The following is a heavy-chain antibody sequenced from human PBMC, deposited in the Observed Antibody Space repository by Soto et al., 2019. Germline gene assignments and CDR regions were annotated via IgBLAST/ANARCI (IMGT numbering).Heavy chain of an antibody. CDR1: GYTFTGYY. CDR3: ARDSYDFWSGLYYYYGMDV. J-gene: IGHJ6*02. D-gene: IGHD3-3*01. Sequence: VASVKVSCKASGYTFTGYYMHWVRQAPGQGLEWMGWINPNSGGTNYAQKFQGRVTMTRDTSISTAYMELSRLRSDDTAVYYCARDSYDFWSGLYYYYGMDVWGQGTTVTVSS. V-gene: IGHV1-2*02. CDR2: INPNSGGT.